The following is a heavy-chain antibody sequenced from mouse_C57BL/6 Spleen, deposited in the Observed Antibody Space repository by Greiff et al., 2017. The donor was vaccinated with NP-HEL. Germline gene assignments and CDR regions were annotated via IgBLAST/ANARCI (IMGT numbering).Heavy chain of an antibody. CDR3: AVPNWGVAY. J-gene: IGHJ3*01. D-gene: IGHD4-1*01. CDR2: IYPSDSET. Sequence: VKLQQPGAELVRPGSSVKLSCKASGYTFTSYWMDWVKQRPGQGLEWIGNIYPSDSETHYNQKFKDKATLTVDKSSSTAYMQLSSLTSEDSAVYYCAVPNWGVAYWGQGTLVTVSA. V-gene: IGHV1-61*01. CDR1: GYTFTSYW.